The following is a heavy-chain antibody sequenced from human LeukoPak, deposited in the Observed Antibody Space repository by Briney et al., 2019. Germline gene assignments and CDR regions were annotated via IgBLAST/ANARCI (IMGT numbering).Heavy chain of an antibody. CDR3: ARAGIVGATTRN. CDR2: INWNGGSR. J-gene: IGHJ4*02. Sequence: GGSLRLSCAASGFNFDDYVMSWVRQAPGKGLEWVSGINWNGGSRGYADSVKGRFTISRDNAKNTVYLQMNSLRPEDTAVYYCARAGIVGATTRNWGQGTLVTVSS. CDR1: GFNFDDYV. D-gene: IGHD1-26*01. V-gene: IGHV3-20*04.